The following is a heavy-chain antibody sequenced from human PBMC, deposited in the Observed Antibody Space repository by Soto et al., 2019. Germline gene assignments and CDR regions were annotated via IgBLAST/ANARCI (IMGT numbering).Heavy chain of an antibody. CDR3: ARDRECSGGTCYNYFDY. CDR1: GGSISSGGYY. J-gene: IGHJ4*02. D-gene: IGHD2-15*01. CDR2: IYYSGST. Sequence: SETLSLTCTVSGGSISSGGYYWSWIRQHPGKGLEWIGYIYYSGSTYYNPSLKSRVTISVDTSKNQFSLKLSPVTAADTAVYYCARDRECSGGTCYNYFDYWGQGTLVTVSS. V-gene: IGHV4-31*03.